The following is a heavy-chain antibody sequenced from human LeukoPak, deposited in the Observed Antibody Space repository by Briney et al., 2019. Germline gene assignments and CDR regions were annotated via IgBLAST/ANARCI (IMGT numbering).Heavy chain of an antibody. D-gene: IGHD4-11*01. CDR1: GFTFTSSA. V-gene: IGHV1-58*01. CDR2: IVVGSGNT. CDR3: AAVLTVTTGGDHVAN. J-gene: IGHJ4*02. Sequence: GASVKVSCKASGFTFTSSAVQWVRQARGQRLEWIGWIVVGSGNTNYAQKFQERVTITRDMSTSTAYMELSSLRSEDTAVYYCAAVLTVTTGGDHVANWGQGTLVTVSS.